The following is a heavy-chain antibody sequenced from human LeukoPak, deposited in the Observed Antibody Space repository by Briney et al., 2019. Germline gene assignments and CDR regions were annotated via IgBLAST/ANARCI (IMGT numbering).Heavy chain of an antibody. J-gene: IGHJ4*02. CDR1: GVTFSRDV. D-gene: IGHD4-23*01. CDR3: ARETGNSVSPYHY. V-gene: IGHV3-33*01. CDR2: TWYDGSTK. Sequence: GGSLRLSCAPSGVTFSRDVVHAVADAPGKGGEGGAITWYDGSTKYYADSVKGRFNISRDNSKNPMYLQMTRLTAEDTAVYYCARETGNSVSPYHYWGQGTLVTVSS.